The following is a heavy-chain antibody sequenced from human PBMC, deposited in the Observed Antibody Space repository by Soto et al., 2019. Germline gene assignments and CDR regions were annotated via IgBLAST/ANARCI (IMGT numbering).Heavy chain of an antibody. V-gene: IGHV1-69*13. D-gene: IGHD3-9*01. J-gene: IGHJ4*02. CDR2: IIPIFGTA. Sequence: SVKVSCKASGGTFSSYAISWVRQAPGQGLEWMGGIIPIFGTANYAQKFQGRVTITADESTSTAYMELSSLRSEDTAVYYCARDRGDILPGSLDYSGQGTLVTVSS. CDR3: ARDRGDILPGSLDY. CDR1: GGTFSSYA.